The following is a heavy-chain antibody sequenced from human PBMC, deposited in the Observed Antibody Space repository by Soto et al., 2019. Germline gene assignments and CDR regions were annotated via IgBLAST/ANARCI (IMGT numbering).Heavy chain of an antibody. D-gene: IGHD3-9*01. J-gene: IGHJ4*02. CDR1: GFTFSSYA. CDR2: IDGSGAGT. CDR3: AKGDILTGSRQGLDY. V-gene: IGHV3-23*01. Sequence: EVQLLESGGGLVQPGGSLRLSCVASGFTFSSYAMSWVRQAPGRGLECVSSIDGSGAGTYYSDSVRGRFTISRDNSKNTLDLQMDSLRAEDTAVYYCAKGDILTGSRQGLDYWGQGTLVTVSS.